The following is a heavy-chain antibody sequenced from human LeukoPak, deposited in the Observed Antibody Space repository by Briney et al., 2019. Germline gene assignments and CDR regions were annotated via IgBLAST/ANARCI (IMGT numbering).Heavy chain of an antibody. Sequence: PGGSLRLSCAASGFTFSSYAMDWIRQAPGKGLEWVAVISYDGSKKYYADSVRGRFTISRDNSKNTVYLQMNSLRAEDAAVYYCAKVGSSGAFDIWGQGTMVTVSS. J-gene: IGHJ3*02. CDR2: ISYDGSKK. V-gene: IGHV3-30-3*01. D-gene: IGHD6-6*01. CDR1: GFTFSSYA. CDR3: AKVGSSGAFDI.